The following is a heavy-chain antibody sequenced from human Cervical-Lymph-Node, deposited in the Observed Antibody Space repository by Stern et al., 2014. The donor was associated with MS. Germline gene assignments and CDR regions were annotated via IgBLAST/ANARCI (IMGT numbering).Heavy chain of an antibody. CDR3: VLPSTVTTAAFDV. CDR1: GGTFTSLS. CDR2: IIPIVSKP. D-gene: IGHD4-17*01. V-gene: IGHV1-69*06. Sequence: VQLVQSGAEVKKPGSSVKVSCKGSGGTFTSLSITWVRQIPGQSLEWMGGIIPIVSKPNFAPMFQGRVTITADSSTSTVYMALNSLRSDDTAVYYCVLPSTVTTAAFDVWGRGTMVTVSS. J-gene: IGHJ3*01.